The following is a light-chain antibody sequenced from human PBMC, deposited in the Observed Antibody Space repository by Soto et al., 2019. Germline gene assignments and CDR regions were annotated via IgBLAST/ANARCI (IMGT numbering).Light chain of an antibody. J-gene: IGLJ3*02. CDR3: TSYTTSITWV. V-gene: IGLV2-14*01. Sequence: QSALTQPASVSGSPGQSITISCTRTSSDVGRYSHVSWYQQHPGEPPKLENYEVSNRPSGISYRFSGSKSGNTASLTISGLQAEDESDYYCTSYTTSITWVFGGGTKLTVL. CDR1: SSDVGRYSH. CDR2: EVS.